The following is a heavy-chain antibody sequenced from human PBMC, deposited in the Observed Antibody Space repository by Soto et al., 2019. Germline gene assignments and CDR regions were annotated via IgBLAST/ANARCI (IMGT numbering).Heavy chain of an antibody. V-gene: IGHV4-4*08. Sequence: QVQLQESGPGLVKPSETLSLTCTVSGGSITGYHWSWIRQPPGKGLEWIGHTHSSGIINYNPSLQSRVTISVDTSKNHFSLKLSSVTASDTAVYYCASYIEGGGGRGYWGQGHLVTVSS. D-gene: IGHD1-26*01. CDR2: THSSGII. J-gene: IGHJ4*02. CDR3: ASYIEGGGGRGY. CDR1: GGSITGYH.